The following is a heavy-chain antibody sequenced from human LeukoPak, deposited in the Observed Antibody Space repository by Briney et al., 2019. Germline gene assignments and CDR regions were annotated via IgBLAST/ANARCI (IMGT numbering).Heavy chain of an antibody. V-gene: IGHV3-23*01. CDR1: GFTFSSYA. Sequence: PGGSLRLSCAASGFTFSSYAMSWVRQAPGKGLEWVSAISGSGGSTYYADSVKGRFTISRDNAKNSLSLQMNSLRADDTAVYYCARLSIKDAFDIWGQGTTVTVSS. CDR2: ISGSGGST. D-gene: IGHD3-22*01. J-gene: IGHJ3*02. CDR3: ARLSIKDAFDI.